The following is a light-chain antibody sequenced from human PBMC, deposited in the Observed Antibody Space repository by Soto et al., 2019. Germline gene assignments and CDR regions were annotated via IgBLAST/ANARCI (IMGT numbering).Light chain of an antibody. CDR2: GAS. V-gene: IGKV3-20*01. CDR1: QSVGSVY. J-gene: IGKJ5*01. Sequence: DIVLTQSPGTLSLSPGERATLSCRASQSVGSVYLAWYQQKPGQAPRLLIHGASNRASGIPDRFSGSGSGTDFTLTISRLEPEDFAVYYCQQYGSSPITFGQGTRLEIK. CDR3: QQYGSSPIT.